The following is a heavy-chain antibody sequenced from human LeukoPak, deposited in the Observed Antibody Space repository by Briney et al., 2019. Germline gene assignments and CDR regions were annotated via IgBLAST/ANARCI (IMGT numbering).Heavy chain of an antibody. V-gene: IGHV4-61*08. CDR3: ARGRGLGRRYFDWLLDYFDY. Sequence: PSEALSLTCTVSGGSISRGGSYWSWIRQPPGKGLEWIGYIYYSGSTNYNPSLKSRVTISVDTSKNQYSLKLSSVTAADTAVYYCARGRGLGRRYFDWLLDYFDYWGQGTLVTVSS. CDR2: IYYSGST. CDR1: GGSISRGGSY. J-gene: IGHJ4*02. D-gene: IGHD3-9*01.